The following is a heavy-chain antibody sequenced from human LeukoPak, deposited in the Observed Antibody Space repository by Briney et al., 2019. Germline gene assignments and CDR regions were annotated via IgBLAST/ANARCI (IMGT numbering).Heavy chain of an antibody. Sequence: GESLTLSCKGSGYSFTSYWIGWVRQMPGKGLEWMGIIYPGDSDTRYSPSFQGQVTISADKSINTAYLQWSSLKASDTAVYYCARRGVRGTGYFDYWGQGTLVTVSS. D-gene: IGHD3-10*01. CDR3: ARRGVRGTGYFDY. V-gene: IGHV5-51*01. J-gene: IGHJ4*02. CDR2: IYPGDSDT. CDR1: GYSFTSYW.